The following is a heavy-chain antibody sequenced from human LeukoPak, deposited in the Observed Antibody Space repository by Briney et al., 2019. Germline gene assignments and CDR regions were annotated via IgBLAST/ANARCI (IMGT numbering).Heavy chain of an antibody. J-gene: IGHJ4*02. D-gene: IGHD4/OR15-4a*01. CDR1: GFTFSTYG. V-gene: IGHV3-33*01. CDR3: ATDRGAAAFDY. CDR2: IWSDGSNE. Sequence: PGGSLRLSCAASGFTFSTYGMHWVRQAPGKGLEWVAVIWSDGSNEGYADSVKGRFTISRDNSKNTLYLQMNSLRAEDTAVYYCATDRGAAAFDYWGQGTLVTVSS.